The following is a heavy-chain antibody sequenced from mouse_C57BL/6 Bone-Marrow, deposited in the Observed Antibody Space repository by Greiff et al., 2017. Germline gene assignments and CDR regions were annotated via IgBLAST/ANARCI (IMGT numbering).Heavy chain of an antibody. J-gene: IGHJ3*01. CDR2: IYPGDGDT. D-gene: IGHD2-2*01. V-gene: IGHV1-82*01. Sequence: QVQLQQSGPELVKPGASVKISCKASGYAFSSSWMNWVKQRPGKGLEWIGRIYPGDGDTNYNGKFKGKATLTADKSSRTAYMQLSSLTSDDSAIYFGARSWLRGWGQGALVTASA. CDR3: ARSWLRG. CDR1: GYAFSSSW.